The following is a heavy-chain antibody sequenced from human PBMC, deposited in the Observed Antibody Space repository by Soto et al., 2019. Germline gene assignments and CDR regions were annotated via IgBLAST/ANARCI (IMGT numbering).Heavy chain of an antibody. Sequence: PGGSLRLSCAASGFTFSNDWMHWVRHAAGTGMGWVSAISGSGGSTYYADSVEGRFTISRDNSKNTLYLQMNSLRAEDTAVYYCAKGMVDIVVVVAATDLDYWGQGTLVTVSS. CDR1: GFTFSNDW. CDR2: ISGSGGST. V-gene: IGHV3-23*01. J-gene: IGHJ4*02. CDR3: AKGMVDIVVVVAATDLDY. D-gene: IGHD2-15*01.